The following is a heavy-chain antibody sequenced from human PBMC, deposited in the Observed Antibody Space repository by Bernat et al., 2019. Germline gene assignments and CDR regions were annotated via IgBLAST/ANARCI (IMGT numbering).Heavy chain of an antibody. J-gene: IGHJ1*01. D-gene: IGHD1-26*01. CDR1: GGSISSYY. CDR3: ARSGRTGAEYFQH. V-gene: IGHV4-59*01. CDR2: IYYSGST. Sequence: QVQLQESGPGLVKPSETLSLTCTVSGGSISSYYWSWIRQPPGKGLEWIGYIYYSGSTNYNPSLKSRVTISVDTSKNQFSLKLSSVTAADTAVCYCARSGRTGAEYFQHWGQGTLVTVSS.